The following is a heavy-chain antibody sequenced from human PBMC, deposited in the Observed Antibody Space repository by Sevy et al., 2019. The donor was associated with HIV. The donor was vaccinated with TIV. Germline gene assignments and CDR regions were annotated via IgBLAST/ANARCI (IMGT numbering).Heavy chain of an antibody. D-gene: IGHD2-8*02. J-gene: IGHJ6*02. Sequence: GGSLRLSCVASGFTFSYAWMSGVRQAPWKGLEWVGRIMSKCDGGTTDYAAPVKGRFTISRDDSKNTLYLQMNSLKIEDTAVYYCSTDPIIVLLVTDGMDVWGQGTTVTVSS. CDR3: STDPIIVLLVTDGMDV. CDR1: GFTFSYAW. CDR2: IMSKCDGGTT. V-gene: IGHV3-15*01.